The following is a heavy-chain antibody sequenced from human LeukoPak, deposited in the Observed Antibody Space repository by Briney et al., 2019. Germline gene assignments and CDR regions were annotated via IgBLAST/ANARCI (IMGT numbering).Heavy chain of an antibody. CDR1: GFTFSTFG. Sequence: PGGSLRLSCAASGFTFSTFGMNWVRQAPGKGLEWVANINRDGTETYYVGSVKGRFTISIDNAKNSVFLQMNSLRTEDTAIYYCARSRWPEDLWGRGTLVTVSS. CDR3: ARSRWPEDL. CDR2: INRDGTET. V-gene: IGHV3-7*01. D-gene: IGHD4-23*01. J-gene: IGHJ5*02.